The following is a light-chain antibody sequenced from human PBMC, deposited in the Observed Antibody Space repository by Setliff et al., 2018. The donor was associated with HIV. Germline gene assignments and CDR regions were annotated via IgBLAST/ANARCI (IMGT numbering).Light chain of an antibody. V-gene: IGLV2-14*01. CDR1: SNDVGGYNY. CDR3: SSYTSGSTRV. J-gene: IGLJ1*01. CDR2: EVS. Sequence: QSALTQPASVSGSPGQSITISRTGSSNDVGGYNYVSWYQQRPGKAPKLMISEVSNRPSGVSNRFSGSKSGNTASLTISGLQAEDEADYYCSSYTSGSTRVFGTGTKVTVL.